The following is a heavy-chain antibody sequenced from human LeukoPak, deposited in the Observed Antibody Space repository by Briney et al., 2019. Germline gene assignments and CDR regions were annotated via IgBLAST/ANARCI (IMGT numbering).Heavy chain of an antibody. D-gene: IGHD2-15*01. V-gene: IGHV3-7*01. Sequence: GGSLRLSCAASGFTFSRYWMSRVRQAPGKGLEWVANIEQDGSEKYYVDSVKGRFTISRDNAKNSLYLQMNSMRAEDTAVYYCAREFCSGANCYPMGAFDMWGQGTMVTVSS. CDR3: AREFCSGANCYPMGAFDM. CDR1: GFTFSRYW. J-gene: IGHJ3*02. CDR2: IEQDGSEK.